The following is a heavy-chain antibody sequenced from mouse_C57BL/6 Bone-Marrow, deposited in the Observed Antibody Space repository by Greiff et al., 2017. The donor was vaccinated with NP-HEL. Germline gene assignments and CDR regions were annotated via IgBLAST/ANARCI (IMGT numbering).Heavy chain of an antibody. D-gene: IGHD3-1*01. V-gene: IGHV1-56*01. CDR1: GYTFTSHW. Sequence: LMESGPELVRPGASVKISCQAPGYTFTSHWMQWVRQRPGRGLEWFGEFFLGSGCTYYNDKFKGKSTLPVDTSSSTAYMQLSSQTSEDSAVYFCARESLRAAWFAYWGQGTLVTVSA. CDR3: ARESLRAAWFAY. J-gene: IGHJ3*01. CDR2: FFLGSGCT.